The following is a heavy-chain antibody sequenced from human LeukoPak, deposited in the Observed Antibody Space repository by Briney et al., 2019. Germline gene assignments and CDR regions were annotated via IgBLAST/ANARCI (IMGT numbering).Heavy chain of an antibody. J-gene: IGHJ6*02. Sequence: SETLSLTCTVSGGSISGYYWSWIRQPPGKGLEWIGYTYYSGSTYYNPSLKSRVTISVDASKNQFSLKLNSVTAADTAVYYCARDEMGDVWGQGTTVTVSS. CDR1: GGSISGYY. CDR2: TYYSGST. D-gene: IGHD2-8*01. CDR3: ARDEMGDV. V-gene: IGHV4-59*01.